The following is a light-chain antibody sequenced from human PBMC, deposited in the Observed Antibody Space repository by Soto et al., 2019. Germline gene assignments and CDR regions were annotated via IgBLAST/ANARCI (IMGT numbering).Light chain of an antibody. Sequence: DIVMTQSPDSLPVSLGERATINCKSSQSVLHSSNNKHCVSWYQQKPGQPPKLLIYWASTRESGVPDRFTGSGSGTAFTLTISSLQAEDVAVYFCQQYFDTPWTFGQGTKVEIK. CDR2: WAS. V-gene: IGKV4-1*01. J-gene: IGKJ1*01. CDR1: QSVLHSSNNKHC. CDR3: QQYFDTPWT.